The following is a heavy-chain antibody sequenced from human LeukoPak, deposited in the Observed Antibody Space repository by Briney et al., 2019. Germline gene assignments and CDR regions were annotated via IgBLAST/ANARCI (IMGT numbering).Heavy chain of an antibody. Sequence: SSETLSLTCAVYGTSFSGYYWSWIRQPPGKGLEWIGEINHSGSTNYNPSLKSRVTISVDTSKNQFSLELSSVTAADTAVFYCARHYYYGSGSYHWFDPWGQGTLVTVSS. CDR2: INHSGST. V-gene: IGHV4-34*01. CDR3: ARHYYYGSGSYHWFDP. D-gene: IGHD3-10*01. CDR1: GTSFSGYY. J-gene: IGHJ5*02.